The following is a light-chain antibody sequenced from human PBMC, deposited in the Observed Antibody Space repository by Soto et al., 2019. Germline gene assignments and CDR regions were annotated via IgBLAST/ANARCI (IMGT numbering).Light chain of an antibody. CDR3: CSYAGTCSLYV. CDR1: SSDVGGYDY. Sequence: QSALTQPRSVSGSPGQSVTISCTGTSSDVGGYDYVSWYQQHPGKAPKLMIYDVNKRPSGVPDRFSGSKSGNTASLTISGLHAEDEADYYCCSYAGTCSLYVFGTGTKLTVL. CDR2: DVN. V-gene: IGLV2-11*01. J-gene: IGLJ1*01.